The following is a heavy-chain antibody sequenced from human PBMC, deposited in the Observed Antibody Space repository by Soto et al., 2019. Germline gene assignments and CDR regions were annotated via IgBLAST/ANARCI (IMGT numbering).Heavy chain of an antibody. J-gene: IGHJ6*02. CDR1: GYSFSTYW. V-gene: IGHV5-51*01. CDR2: IYPGDSDT. Sequence: RGESLKISCQGSGYSFSTYWIAWVRQMPGRGLEWMGIIYPGDSDTRYSPSFQGQVTISADKSISTAYLQWSSLKASDSAMYYCARGRFHYYGMDVWGQGTTVTVS. D-gene: IGHD3-10*01. CDR3: ARGRFHYYGMDV.